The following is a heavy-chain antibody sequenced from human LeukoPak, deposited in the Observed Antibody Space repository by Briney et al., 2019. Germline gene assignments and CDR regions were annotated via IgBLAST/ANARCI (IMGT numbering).Heavy chain of an antibody. CDR3: ARHAPGYCSGGSCYGVGGGFDP. CDR1: GGSISSYY. J-gene: IGHJ5*02. CDR2: IYYSGST. Sequence: PSETLSLTCTVSGGSISSYYWSWIRQPPGKGLEWIGYIYYSGSTNYNPSLKSRVTISVDTSKDQFSLKLSSVTAADTAVYYCARHAPGYCSGGSCYGVGGGFDPWGQGTLVTVSS. D-gene: IGHD2-15*01. V-gene: IGHV4-59*08.